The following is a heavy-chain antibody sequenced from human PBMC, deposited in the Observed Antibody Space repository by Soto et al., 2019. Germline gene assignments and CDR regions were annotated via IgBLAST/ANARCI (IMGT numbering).Heavy chain of an antibody. CDR2: IYPGNSDT. Sequence: EVQMVQSGAEVKKPGESLKISCKASGYSFTTYWLGWVRQMPGKGLEWIGIIYPGNSDTKYSPSFQGQVTISADKSTSTAYLQWSSLKASDTAIYYCAPHRYITSSTYGGDFDYWGQGTLVTVSS. V-gene: IGHV5-51*01. CDR3: APHRYITSSTYGGDFDY. CDR1: GYSFTTYW. D-gene: IGHD6-6*01. J-gene: IGHJ4*02.